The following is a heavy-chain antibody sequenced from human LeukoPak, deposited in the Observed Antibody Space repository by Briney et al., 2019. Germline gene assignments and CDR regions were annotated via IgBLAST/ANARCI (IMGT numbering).Heavy chain of an antibody. J-gene: IGHJ5*02. CDR2: ISSGSSNI. CDR3: ARAKAASFNWFDP. V-gene: IGHV3-48*02. Sequence: PGVSLRLSCAGSGFTFSSYSMNWVRQAPGKGLEWVSYISSGSSNIFYADSVKGRFTSSRDNAKNSLYLQMNSLRDEDTAVYYCARAKAASFNWFDPWGQGTLVTVSS. CDR1: GFTFSSYS.